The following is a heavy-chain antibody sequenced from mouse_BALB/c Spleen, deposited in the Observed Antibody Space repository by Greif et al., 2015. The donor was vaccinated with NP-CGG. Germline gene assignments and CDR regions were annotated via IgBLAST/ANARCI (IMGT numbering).Heavy chain of an antibody. CDR3: ARYGYYYYAMDY. CDR2: ISSGGGNT. CDR1: GFTFISYT. J-gene: IGHJ4*01. V-gene: IGHV5-9*03. D-gene: IGHD2-3*01. Sequence: EVQRVESGGGLVKPGGSLKLSCAASGFTFISYTMSWVRQTPEKRLEWVATISSGGGNTYYPDSVKGRFTISRDNAKNNLYLQMSSLRSEDTALYYCARYGYYYYAMDYWGQGTSVTVSS.